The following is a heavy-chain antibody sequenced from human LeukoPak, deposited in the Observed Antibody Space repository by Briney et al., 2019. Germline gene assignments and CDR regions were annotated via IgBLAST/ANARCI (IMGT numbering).Heavy chain of an antibody. V-gene: IGHV3-7*01. CDR2: IKKDGSDK. D-gene: IGHD3-10*02. CDR3: AELGITMIGGV. CDR1: GFIFSNYW. Sequence: GGSLRLSCAASGFIFSNYWMGWVRQAPGKGLEWVANIKKDGSDKYYVDSVKGRFTISRDNAKNSLYLQMNSLRAEDTAVYYCAELGITMIGGVWGKGTTVTISS. J-gene: IGHJ6*04.